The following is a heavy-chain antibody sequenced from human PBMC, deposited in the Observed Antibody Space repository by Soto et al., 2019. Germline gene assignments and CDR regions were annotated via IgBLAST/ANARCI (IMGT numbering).Heavy chain of an antibody. CDR3: AHGSGWLFDY. Sequence: QITLKESGPTLVKPTQTLTLTCAFSGFSLSTSGVGVGWIRQPPGKALEWLALLYWDGDIRYSPSLRSRLTLTKDTAKNQGVLTMTIMDPVDTATYCCAHGSGWLFDYWGQGTLVTFSS. CDR2: LYWDGDI. V-gene: IGHV2-5*02. D-gene: IGHD6-19*01. J-gene: IGHJ4*02. CDR1: GFSLSTSGVG.